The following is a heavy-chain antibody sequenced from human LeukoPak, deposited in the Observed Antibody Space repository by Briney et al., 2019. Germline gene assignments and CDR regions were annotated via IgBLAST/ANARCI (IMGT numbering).Heavy chain of an antibody. D-gene: IGHD1-20*01. CDR3: AKAASGNWNDVSDY. CDR2: ISGRGVST. V-gene: IGHV3-23*01. J-gene: IGHJ4*02. Sequence: GGSLRLSCAASGFTFSTYSMNWVRQAPGKGLEWVSAISGRGVSTSYADSVRGRFTISRDNSKNTLYLQMNSLRAEDTAVYYCAKAASGNWNDVSDYWGQGTLVTVSS. CDR1: GFTFSTYS.